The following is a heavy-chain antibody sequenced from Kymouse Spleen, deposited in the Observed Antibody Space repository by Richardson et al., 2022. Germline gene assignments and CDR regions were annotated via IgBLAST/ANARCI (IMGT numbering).Heavy chain of an antibody. J-gene: IGHJ4*02. Sequence: EVQLVESGGGLVKPGGSLRLSCAASGFTFSSYSMNWVRQAPGKGLEWVSSISSSSSYIYYADSVKGRFTISRDNAKNSLYLQMNSLRAEDTAVYYCASGYSGYDYFDYWGQGTLVTVSS. CDR3: ASGYSGYDYFDY. V-gene: IGHV3-21*03. CDR2: ISSSSSYI. CDR1: GFTFSSYS. D-gene: IGHD5-12*01.